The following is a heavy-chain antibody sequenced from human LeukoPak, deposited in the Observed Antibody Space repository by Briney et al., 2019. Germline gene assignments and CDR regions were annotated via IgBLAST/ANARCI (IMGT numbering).Heavy chain of an antibody. J-gene: IGHJ4*02. CDR3: ARLSDSSGYYYANYFDY. V-gene: IGHV5-51*01. CDR2: IYPGDSDT. CDR1: AYSFTSYW. D-gene: IGHD3-22*01. Sequence: GESLKISCKGSAYSFTSYWIGWVRQMPGKGLEWMGIIYPGDSDTRYSPSFQGQVTISADKSISTAYLQWSSLKASAAAMYYCARLSDSSGYYYANYFDYWGQGTLVTVSS.